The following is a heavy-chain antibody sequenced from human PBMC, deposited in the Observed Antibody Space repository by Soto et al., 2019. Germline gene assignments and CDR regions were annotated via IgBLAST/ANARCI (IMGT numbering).Heavy chain of an antibody. CDR3: AVTGGTGTATNDY. Sequence: SETLSLTYAVSGGSISSSNWWSWVRQPPGKGLEWIGEIYHSGSTDYNPSLKSRVTISVDKSKNQFSLKLSSVTAADTAVYYCAVTGGTGTATNDYWGQGTLVTVSS. D-gene: IGHD1-1*01. J-gene: IGHJ4*02. CDR1: GGSISSSNW. CDR2: IYHSGST. V-gene: IGHV4-4*02.